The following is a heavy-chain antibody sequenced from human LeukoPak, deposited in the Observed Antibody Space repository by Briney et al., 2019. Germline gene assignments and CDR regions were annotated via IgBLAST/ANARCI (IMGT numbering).Heavy chain of an antibody. Sequence: ASVKISCKVSGYTFTDYYMHWVQQAPGKGLEWMGLVDPEDGETIYAEKFQGRVTITADTSTDTAYMELSSLRSEDTAVYYCATLSLGYCSSTSCYSGLRWGLYYYYMDVWGNGTTVTVSS. CDR2: VDPEDGET. CDR1: GYTFTDYY. J-gene: IGHJ6*03. CDR3: ATLSLGYCSSTSCYSGLRWGLYYYYMDV. V-gene: IGHV1-69-2*01. D-gene: IGHD2-2*01.